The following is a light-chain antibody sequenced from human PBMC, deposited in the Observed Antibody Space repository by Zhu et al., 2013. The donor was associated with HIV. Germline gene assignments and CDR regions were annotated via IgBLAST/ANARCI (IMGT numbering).Light chain of an antibody. V-gene: IGKV1-5*01. CDR1: QSIGTW. J-gene: IGKJ1*01. CDR3: LHYNSYSRT. CDR2: DAS. Sequence: DIQMTQSPSTLSPSVGDRVTITCRASQSIGTWLAWYQQKPGKAPKLLIYDASSLEAGVPSRFSGSGSGTEFSLTISSLQAEDFATYYCLHYNSYSRTFGQGTEGG.